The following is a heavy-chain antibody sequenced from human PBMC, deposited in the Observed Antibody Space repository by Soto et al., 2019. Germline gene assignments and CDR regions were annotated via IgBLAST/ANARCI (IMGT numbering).Heavy chain of an antibody. J-gene: IGHJ4*02. CDR2: IAYDGRNK. V-gene: IGHV3-30*04. CDR1: GCTFSSYT. D-gene: IGHD1-1*01. CDR3: ARELERVFDY. Sequence: PGGSLRLSCAASGCTFSSYTMHWVRQAPGKGLEWVAVIAYDGRNKYYADSVKGRFTISRDNSKNTLYLQMNSLRIEDTAVYYCARELERVFDYWGQGTLVTVSS.